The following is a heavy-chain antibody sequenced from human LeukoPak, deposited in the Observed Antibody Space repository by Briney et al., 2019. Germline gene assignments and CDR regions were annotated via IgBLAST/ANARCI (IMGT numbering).Heavy chain of an antibody. Sequence: XSXRLSCAASGFTFSSYWMSWVRQAPGKGLEWVGRIKSKTDGGTTDYAAPVKGRFTISRDDSKNTLYLQMNSLKTEDTAVYYCTTDQGLYYFDYWGQGTLVPVSS. CDR2: IKSKTDGGTT. J-gene: IGHJ4*02. CDR3: TTDQGLYYFDY. V-gene: IGHV3-15*01. CDR1: GFTFSSYW.